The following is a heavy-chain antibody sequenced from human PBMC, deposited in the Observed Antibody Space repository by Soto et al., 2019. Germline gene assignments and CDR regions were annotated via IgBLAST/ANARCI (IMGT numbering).Heavy chain of an antibody. CDR1: GFTVSSNY. V-gene: IGHV3-53*04. Sequence: PGGSLRLSCAASGFTVSSNYMSWVRQAPGKGLEWVSVIYSDGSTYYADSVKGRFTISRHNSKNTPYLQMNSLRAEDTAVYYCARDPYYDSSGYLASNGMDVWGQGTTVTVSS. J-gene: IGHJ6*02. CDR2: IYSDGST. D-gene: IGHD3-22*01. CDR3: ARDPYYDSSGYLASNGMDV.